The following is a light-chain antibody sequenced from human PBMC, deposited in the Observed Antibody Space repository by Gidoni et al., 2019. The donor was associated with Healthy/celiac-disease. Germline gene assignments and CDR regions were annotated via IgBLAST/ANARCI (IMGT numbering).Light chain of an antibody. Sequence: EIMMTQSPATLSVSPGERATRPCRASQSVGTNLAWYQQKPGQAPRLLIYAASTRATGFPARFSGSGSGTEFTLTISSLQSEDFGVYYCQQYNDWPPYTFGQGTKLEIK. CDR2: AAS. CDR1: QSVGTN. V-gene: IGKV3-15*01. J-gene: IGKJ2*01. CDR3: QQYNDWPPYT.